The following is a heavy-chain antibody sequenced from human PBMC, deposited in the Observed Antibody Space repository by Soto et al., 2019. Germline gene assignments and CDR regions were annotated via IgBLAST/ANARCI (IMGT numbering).Heavy chain of an antibody. CDR2: ISGGGDSA. D-gene: IGHD3-10*01. V-gene: IGHV3-23*01. CDR1: GFTFSHYA. J-gene: IGHJ4*02. Sequence: EVQLLESGGDLLQPGRSLRLTCAASGFTFSHYAMTWVRLPPGKGLEWVSTISGGGDSAYYADSVKGRFTVSRDNSNKTLYLLMNRLRAEYTDVYYCARVSGAGKRDWGPGTLVTVSS. CDR3: ARVSGAGKRD.